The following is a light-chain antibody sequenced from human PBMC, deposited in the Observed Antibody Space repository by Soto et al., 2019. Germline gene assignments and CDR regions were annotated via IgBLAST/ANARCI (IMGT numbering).Light chain of an antibody. J-gene: IGKJ1*01. CDR3: QQRSNWPRT. Sequence: EIVLTQSPATLSLSPGERATLSCRASQSVSSYLAWSQQKPGQAPRLLIYDASNRATGIPARFSGSGSGTDFTLTISSLEPEEFAVYYCQQRSNWPRTFGQGTKVEIK. CDR1: QSVSSY. CDR2: DAS. V-gene: IGKV3-11*01.